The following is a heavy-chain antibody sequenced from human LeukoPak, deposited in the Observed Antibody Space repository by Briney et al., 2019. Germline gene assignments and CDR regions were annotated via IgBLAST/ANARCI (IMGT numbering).Heavy chain of an antibody. CDR3: ASLPPGYSSGWTAAEYFQH. CDR2: IIPIFGTA. CDR1: GGTFSSYA. V-gene: IGHV1-69*05. Sequence: ASVKVSCNASGGTFSSYAISWVRQAPGQGLEWMGGIIPIFGTANYAQKLQGRVTITTDESTSTAYMELSSLRSEDTAVYYCASLPPGYSSGWTAAEYFQHWGQGTLVTVSS. D-gene: IGHD6-19*01. J-gene: IGHJ1*01.